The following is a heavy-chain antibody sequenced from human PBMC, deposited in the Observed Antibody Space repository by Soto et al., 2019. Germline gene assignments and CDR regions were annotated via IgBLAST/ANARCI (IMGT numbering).Heavy chain of an antibody. CDR1: VATFISYA. J-gene: IGHJ4*02. D-gene: IGHD2-2*01. Sequence: SVKVSCKASVATFISYAIIWVRQAPGQGREWMGGIIPIFGTANYAQKFQGRVTITPDGSTRAGYIELSSLRSEDPAVDSCARGPTYQSTYFEYWRKGTRVRVCS. CDR2: IIPIFGTA. CDR3: ARGPTYQSTYFEY. V-gene: IGHV1-69*13.